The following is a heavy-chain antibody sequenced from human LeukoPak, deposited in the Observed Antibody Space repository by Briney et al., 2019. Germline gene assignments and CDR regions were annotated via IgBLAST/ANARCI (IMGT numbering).Heavy chain of an antibody. D-gene: IGHD1-26*01. CDR3: ARGVVGATTGAYSFDY. J-gene: IGHJ4*02. CDR2: IIPIFGTA. CDR1: GYTFSNYG. Sequence: GASVKVSCKTSGYTFSNYGISWVRQAPGQGLEWMGGIIPIFGTANYAQKFQGRVTIIADESTSTAYMELSSLRSEDTAVYYCARGVVGATTGAYSFDYWGRGTLVTVSS. V-gene: IGHV1-69*13.